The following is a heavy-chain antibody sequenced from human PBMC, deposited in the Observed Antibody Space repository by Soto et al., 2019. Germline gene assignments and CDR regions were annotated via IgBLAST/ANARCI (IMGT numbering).Heavy chain of an antibody. CDR1: GGTFSSYA. CDR3: ASQGLPNYYSYGMDV. CDR2: IIPIFGTA. J-gene: IGHJ6*02. Sequence: QVQLVQSGAEVKKPGSSVKVSCKASGGTFSSYAISWVRQAPGQGLEWMGGIIPIFGTANYAQKFQVRVTITADECTSTAYMELSSLRSEDTAVYYCASQGLPNYYSYGMDVWGQGTTVTVSS. D-gene: IGHD5-18*01. V-gene: IGHV1-69*12.